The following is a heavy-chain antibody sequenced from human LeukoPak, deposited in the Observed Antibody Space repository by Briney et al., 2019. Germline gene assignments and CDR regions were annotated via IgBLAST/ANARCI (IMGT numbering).Heavy chain of an antibody. CDR3: ASGYSYGLPVDAFDI. V-gene: IGHV4-59*01. Sequence: KLSETLSLTCTVSGGSISSYYWSWIRQPPGKGLEWIGYIYYSGSTNYNPSLKSRVTISVDTSKNQFSLKLSSVTAADTAVYYCASGYSYGLPVDAFDIWGQGTMVTVSS. CDR1: GGSISSYY. J-gene: IGHJ3*02. D-gene: IGHD5-18*01. CDR2: IYYSGST.